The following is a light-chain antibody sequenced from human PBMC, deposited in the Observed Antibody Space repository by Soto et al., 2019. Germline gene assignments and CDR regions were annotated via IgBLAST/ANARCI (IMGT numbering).Light chain of an antibody. CDR2: GAS. V-gene: IGKV3-20*01. CDR1: QSVSSY. J-gene: IGKJ1*01. CDR3: QQYGSSAWT. Sequence: EIVLTQSPATPSLSPGERATLPCRASQSVSSYLAWYQQKPGQAPRLLIYGASSRATGIPDRFSGSGSGTDFTLTISRLEPEDFAVYYCQQYGSSAWTFGQGTKVDIK.